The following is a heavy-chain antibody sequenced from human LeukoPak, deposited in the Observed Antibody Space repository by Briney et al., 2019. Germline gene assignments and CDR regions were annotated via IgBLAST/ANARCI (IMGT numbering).Heavy chain of an antibody. J-gene: IGHJ6*02. D-gene: IGHD2-2*01. Sequence: GGSLRLSCSVSGSTLTHAWMYWVRQAPGKGLEWVGRIKCKTDGGSTDYGSPVKGRFTISRDDSKNTLYLQMNSVKTEDTAVYFCATVGFCNTTSCFYYYYGLDVWGQGTTVTVSS. CDR1: GSTLTHAW. CDR3: ATVGFCNTTSCFYYYYGLDV. CDR2: IKCKTDGGST. V-gene: IGHV3-15*01.